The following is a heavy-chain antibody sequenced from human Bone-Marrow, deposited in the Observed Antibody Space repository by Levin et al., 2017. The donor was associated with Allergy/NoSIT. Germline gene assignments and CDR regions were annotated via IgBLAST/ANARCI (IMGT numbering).Heavy chain of an antibody. D-gene: IGHD6-19*01. Sequence: SETLSLTCTVSGGSISSSSYYWGWIRQPPGKGLEWIGSIYYSGSTYYNPSLKSRVTISVDTSKNQFSLKLSSVTAADTAVYYCARPKGYSSGWGAFDIWGQGTMVTVSS. CDR3: ARPKGYSSGWGAFDI. CDR2: IYYSGST. J-gene: IGHJ3*02. CDR1: GGSISSSSYY. V-gene: IGHV4-39*01.